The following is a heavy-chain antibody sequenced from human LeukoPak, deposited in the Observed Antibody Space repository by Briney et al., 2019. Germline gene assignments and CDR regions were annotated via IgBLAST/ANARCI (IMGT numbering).Heavy chain of an antibody. CDR3: VRVVTVSNTDPAFDI. J-gene: IGHJ3*02. Sequence: PGGSLRLSCAASGFIFSTYGMHWVRQAPGKGLEWVAVIWHDGSNRHYADSVKGRFTISRDNPKSTLYLQMNSLRAEDTAVYYCVRVVTVSNTDPAFDIWGQGTLVTVSS. D-gene: IGHD2-21*02. CDR1: GFIFSTYG. CDR2: IWHDGSNR. V-gene: IGHV3-33*01.